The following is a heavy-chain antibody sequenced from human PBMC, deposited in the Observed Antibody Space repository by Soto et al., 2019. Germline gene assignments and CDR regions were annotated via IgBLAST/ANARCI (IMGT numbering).Heavy chain of an antibody. CDR1: GYTFTSYD. CDR3: AVRHYCIGGSCYEDDAFDI. D-gene: IGHD2-15*01. Sequence: ASVKVSCKASGYTFTSYDINWVRQATGQGLEWMGWMNPNSGNTGYAQKFQGRVTMTRNTSISTAYMELSSLRSEDTAVYYCAVRHYCIGGSCYEDDAFDIWGQGTMVTVSS. V-gene: IGHV1-8*01. CDR2: MNPNSGNT. J-gene: IGHJ3*02.